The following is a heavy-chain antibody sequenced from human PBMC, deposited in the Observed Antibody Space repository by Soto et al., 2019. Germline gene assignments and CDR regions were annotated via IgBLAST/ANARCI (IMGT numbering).Heavy chain of an antibody. V-gene: IGHV3-74*01. J-gene: IGHJ5*02. CDR1: VFTFSSYW. CDR2: INSDGSST. CDR3: ARDYAVAVHNWFDP. Sequence: PWGSLRIACASSVFTFSSYWMHWVRQAPGKGLVWVSRINSDGSSTSYADSVKGRFTISRDNAKNTLYRQMNSLRAEDTAVYYCARDYAVAVHNWFDPWGQGTLVTVSS. D-gene: IGHD6-19*01.